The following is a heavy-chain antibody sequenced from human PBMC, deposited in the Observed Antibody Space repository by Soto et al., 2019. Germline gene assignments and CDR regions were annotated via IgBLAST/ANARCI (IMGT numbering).Heavy chain of an antibody. J-gene: IGHJ6*02. CDR2: INHSGST. CDR1: GGSFSGYY. CDR3: AVAIDWLLPLWWYGMDV. D-gene: IGHD3-9*01. V-gene: IGHV4-34*01. Sequence: SETLSLTCAVYGGSFSGYYWSWIRQPPGKGLEWIGEINHSGSTNYNPSLKSRVTISVDTSKNQFSLKLSSVTTADTAVYYCAVAIDWLLPLWWYGMDVWGQGTTVTVSS.